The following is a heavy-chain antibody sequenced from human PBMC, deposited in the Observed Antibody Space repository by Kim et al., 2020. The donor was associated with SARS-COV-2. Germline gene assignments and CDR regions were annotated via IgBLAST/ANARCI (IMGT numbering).Heavy chain of an antibody. CDR2: IKEDEIEK. J-gene: IGHJ6*02. D-gene: IGHD3-10*01. CDR1: GFPFTSYW. Sequence: GGSLRLSCAASGFPFTSYWMSWVRQAPGKGLEWVANIKEDEIEKYYVDSVKGRFTISRDNDKNSLYLQMNSLRAEDTAVYYCARESRRISVRRYYYGMDVWGQGTTVTVSS. CDR3: ARESRRISVRRYYYGMDV. V-gene: IGHV3-7*01.